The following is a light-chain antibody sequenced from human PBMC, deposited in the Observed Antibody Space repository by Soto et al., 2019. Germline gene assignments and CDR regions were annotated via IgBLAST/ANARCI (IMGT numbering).Light chain of an antibody. CDR3: QQYTDWPTT. CDR1: QNVRTT. J-gene: IGKJ1*01. V-gene: IGKV3-15*01. CDR2: GAS. Sequence: EIVMRQSPATLSVSPGQRATLSCRASQNVRTTVAWYHQRPGQAPRLLIYGASTRATGVPDRFSGGGSGTDFTLTVTSLQSEDFGIYYCQQYTDWPTTFGRGTKVEIK.